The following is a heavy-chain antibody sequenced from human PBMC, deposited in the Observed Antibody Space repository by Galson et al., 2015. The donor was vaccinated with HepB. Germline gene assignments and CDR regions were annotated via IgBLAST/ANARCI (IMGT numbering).Heavy chain of an antibody. CDR3: ARSPSHCSGGSCYTVYWYFDL. D-gene: IGHD2-15*01. Sequence: LSLTCAVSGGSISSGGYYWSWIRQPPGKGLEWIGYIYYSGSTYYNPSLKSRVTISVDTSKNQFSLTLSSVTAADTAVYYCARSPSHCSGGSCYTVYWYFDLWGRGTLVTVSS. CDR2: IYYSGST. V-gene: IGHV4-30-4*01. CDR1: GGSISSGGYY. J-gene: IGHJ2*01.